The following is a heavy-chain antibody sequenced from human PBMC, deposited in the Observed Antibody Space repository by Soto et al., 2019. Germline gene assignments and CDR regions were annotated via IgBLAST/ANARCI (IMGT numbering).Heavy chain of an antibody. CDR1: GFTFSSYW. CDR2: INSDGSDA. Sequence: LRLSCAVSGFTFSSYWIHWVRQAPGKGLVWVSRINSDGSDASYADSVKGRFTISRDNAKNTLYLQMNSLRADDTAVYFCASLSGSSDYWGQGTLVTVSS. V-gene: IGHV3-74*01. CDR3: ASLSGSSDY. J-gene: IGHJ4*02. D-gene: IGHD1-26*01.